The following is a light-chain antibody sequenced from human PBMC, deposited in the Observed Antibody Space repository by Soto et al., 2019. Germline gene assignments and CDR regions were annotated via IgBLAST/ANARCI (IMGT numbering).Light chain of an antibody. V-gene: IGKV1-5*01. CDR3: QQYMSYWT. CDR1: QSISRW. CDR2: DAS. J-gene: IGKJ1*01. Sequence: DIQMTQSPSTLSASVGDRVTITCRARQSISRWLAWYQQKPGKAPKLLIYDASSLESGVPSRFSGSGSGTEFTLTISSLQPDDFATYYCQQYMSYWTFGQGTKV.